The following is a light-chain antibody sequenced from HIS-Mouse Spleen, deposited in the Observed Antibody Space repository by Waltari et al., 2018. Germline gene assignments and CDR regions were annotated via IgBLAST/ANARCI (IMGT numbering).Light chain of an antibody. CDR3: AAWDDSLSGPV. Sequence: QSVLTQPPSASGTPVQRVTITCSGSSSNTGSNYVDWYQQPPGTAPKLLIYRNNPRPSGVPDRFSGSKSGTSASLAISGLRSEDEADYYCAAWDDSLSGPVFGGGTKLTVL. CDR2: RNN. CDR1: SSNTGSNY. V-gene: IGLV1-47*01. J-gene: IGLJ3*02.